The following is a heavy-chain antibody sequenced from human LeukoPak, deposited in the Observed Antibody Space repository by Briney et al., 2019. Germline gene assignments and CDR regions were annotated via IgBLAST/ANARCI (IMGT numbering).Heavy chain of an antibody. CDR1: GGSTSSGDYY. CDR2: MNNRGTS. Sequence: SETLSLTCTVSGGSTSSGDYYWNWIRQHPGKGLEWIGYMNNRGTSNYNPSLRSRVTISVDTSNNQFSLRLSSVTAADTAVYYCTRIPTHYYGSGSYYGYFDSWGQGTLVTVSS. D-gene: IGHD3-10*01. CDR3: TRIPTHYYGSGSYYGYFDS. V-gene: IGHV4-31*03. J-gene: IGHJ4*02.